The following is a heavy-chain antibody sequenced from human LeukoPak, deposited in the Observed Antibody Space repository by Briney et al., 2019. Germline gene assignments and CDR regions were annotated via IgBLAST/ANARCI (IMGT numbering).Heavy chain of an antibody. CDR3: AKGLGSFDY. CDR1: GFTVSSNY. D-gene: IGHD3-9*01. Sequence: QPGGSLSLSCAASGFTVSSNYMSWVRQAPGKGLEWVSVIYSGGSTYYADSVKGRFTISRDNSKNTLYLQMNSLRAEDTAVYYCAKGLGSFDYWGQGTLVTVSS. J-gene: IGHJ4*02. V-gene: IGHV3-53*01. CDR2: IYSGGST.